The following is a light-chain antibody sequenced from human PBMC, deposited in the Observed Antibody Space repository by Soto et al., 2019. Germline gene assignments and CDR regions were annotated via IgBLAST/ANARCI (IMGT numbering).Light chain of an antibody. CDR1: QSVSSNY. J-gene: IGKJ5*01. Sequence: EIVLTQSPGTLSLSPWERATLSCRASQSVSSNYLAWYQQKPGQAPRLLIYGASSRATGIPDRFSGSGSGTDFTLTISSLEPEDAAVYYCQQRSNWPPITFGQGTRLEIK. CDR2: GAS. CDR3: QQRSNWPPIT. V-gene: IGKV3D-20*02.